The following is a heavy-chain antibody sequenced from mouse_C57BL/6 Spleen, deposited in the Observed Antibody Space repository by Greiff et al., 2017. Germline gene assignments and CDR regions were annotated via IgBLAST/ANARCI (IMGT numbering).Heavy chain of an antibody. CDR1: GYTFTGYW. Sequence: VQLQQSGAELMKPGASVKLSCKATGYTFTGYWIEWVKQRPGHGLEWIGEILPGSGSTNYNEKIKGKATFTADTSSNTASMQLSSLTTEDSAIYYCATYYSNPYAMDYWGQGTSVTVSS. CDR2: ILPGSGST. J-gene: IGHJ4*01. D-gene: IGHD2-5*01. CDR3: ATYYSNPYAMDY. V-gene: IGHV1-9*01.